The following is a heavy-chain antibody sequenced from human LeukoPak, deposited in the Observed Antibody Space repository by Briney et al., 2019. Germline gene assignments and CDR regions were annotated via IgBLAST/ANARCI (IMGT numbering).Heavy chain of an antibody. J-gene: IGHJ6*03. D-gene: IGHD1-1*01. V-gene: IGHV3-13*01. Sequence: PGGSLRRYCAASGFNFSSFDMHWVRQPTGQGLEWVSTIGTASDTYYPGSVEGRFTLSRDNAKNSLYLQMNSLTAGDTAVYYCARGPPRGKYYYMDVWGKGTTVTVSS. CDR2: IGTASDT. CDR1: GFNFSSFD. CDR3: ARGPPRGKYYYMDV.